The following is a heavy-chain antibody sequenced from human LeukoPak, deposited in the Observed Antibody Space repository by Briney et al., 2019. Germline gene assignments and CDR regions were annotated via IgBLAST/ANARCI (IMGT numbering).Heavy chain of an antibody. CDR2: IYYSGST. D-gene: IGHD5-18*01. V-gene: IGHV4-39*01. Sequence: PSETLSLTCTVSGGSISSSSYYWGWIRQPPGKGLEGIGSIYYSGSTYYNPSLKSRVTISVDTSKNQFSLKLSSVTAADTAVYYCARHVENSYGSYYFDYWGQGTLVTVSS. J-gene: IGHJ4*02. CDR3: ARHVENSYGSYYFDY. CDR1: GGSISSSSYY.